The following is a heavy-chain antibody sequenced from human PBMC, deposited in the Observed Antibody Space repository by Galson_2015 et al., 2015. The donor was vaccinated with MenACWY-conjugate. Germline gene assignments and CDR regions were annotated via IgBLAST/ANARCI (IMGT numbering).Heavy chain of an antibody. CDR2: IYYSGST. D-gene: IGHD2-15*01. V-gene: IGHV4-59*01. CDR1: GGSISSYY. J-gene: IGHJ3*02. CDR3: ARGPPVVPDAFDI. Sequence: SETLSLTCTVSGGSISSYYWSWIRQPPGKGLEWIGYIYYSGSTNYNPSLKSRVTISVDTSKNQFSLKLSSVTAADTAVYYCARGPPVVPDAFDIWGQGTLVTVSS.